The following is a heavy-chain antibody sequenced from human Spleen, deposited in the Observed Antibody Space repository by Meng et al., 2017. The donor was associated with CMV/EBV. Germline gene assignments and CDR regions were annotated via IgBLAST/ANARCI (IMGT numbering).Heavy chain of an antibody. CDR2: INHSGST. D-gene: IGHD2-2*01. J-gene: IGHJ6*02. V-gene: IGHV4-34*01. CDR3: ARDCSSTTFYYYYGMDV. Sequence: WVRQAPGKGLEWIGEINHSGSTNYNPSLKSRVTISIDTSKNQFSLKLSSVTAADTALYYCARDCSSTTFYYYYGMDVWGQGTTVTVSS.